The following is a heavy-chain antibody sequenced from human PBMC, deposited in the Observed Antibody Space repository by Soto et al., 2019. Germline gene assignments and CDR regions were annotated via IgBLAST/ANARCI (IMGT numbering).Heavy chain of an antibody. J-gene: IGHJ6*02. CDR3: ARMGDVPYYHYGMDV. V-gene: IGHV1-18*01. D-gene: IGHD3-16*01. CDR1: GYTFTRSG. CDR2: INGYNGNT. Sequence: QVQLVQSGAEVKKPGASVKVSCKASGYTFTRSGISWVRQAPGQGLEWMGWINGYNGNTNYAQKFQGRITMTTDTTTSTAYMELRSLRSDDTAVYYFARMGDVPYYHYGMDVWGQGTTVIVPS.